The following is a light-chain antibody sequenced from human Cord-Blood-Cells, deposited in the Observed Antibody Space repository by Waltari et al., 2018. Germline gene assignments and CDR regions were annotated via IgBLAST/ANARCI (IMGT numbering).Light chain of an antibody. V-gene: IGLV2-14*01. J-gene: IGLJ1*01. Sequence: QSALTQPASVSGSPGQSITTSCPGTSSDVGGNNYASCYQQHPGKAPKLMIYDVSNLPSGVSNRFSGSKSGNTASLTISGLQAEDEADYYCSSYTSSSTSYVFGTGTKVTVL. CDR3: SSYTSSSTSYV. CDR2: DVS. CDR1: SSDVGGNNY.